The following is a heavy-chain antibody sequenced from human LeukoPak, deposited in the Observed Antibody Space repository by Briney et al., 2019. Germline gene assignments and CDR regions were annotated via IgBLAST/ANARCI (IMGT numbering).Heavy chain of an antibody. CDR2: IYSGGST. CDR1: AFTVSSNY. J-gene: IGHJ4*02. CDR3: ARGDRSGNDY. V-gene: IGHV3-53*01. Sequence: GGSLRLSCAASAFTVSSNYMSWVRQAPGKGLEWVSVIYSGGSTYYADSVKGRFTISRDNSKNTLYLQMNSLRAEDTAVYYCARGDRSGNDYWGQGTLVTVSS. D-gene: IGHD3-22*01.